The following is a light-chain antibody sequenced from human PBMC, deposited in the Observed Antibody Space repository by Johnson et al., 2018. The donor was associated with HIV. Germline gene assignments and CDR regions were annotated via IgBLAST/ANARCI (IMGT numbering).Light chain of an antibody. J-gene: IGLJ1*01. CDR2: ENN. CDR3: GTWDSSLSVGV. CDR1: SSNIGNNY. V-gene: IGLV1-51*02. Sequence: QKVTISCSGSSSNIGNNYVSWYQQLPGTAPKLLIYENNKRPSGIPDRFSGSKSGTSATLGITGLQTGDEADYYCGTWDSSLSVGVFGTGTKVTVL.